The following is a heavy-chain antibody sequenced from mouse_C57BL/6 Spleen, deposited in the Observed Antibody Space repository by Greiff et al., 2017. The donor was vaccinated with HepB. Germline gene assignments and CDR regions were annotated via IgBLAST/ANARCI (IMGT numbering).Heavy chain of an antibody. CDR3: ARGDSNYVYFDY. CDR1: GYAFSSSW. Sequence: VQLQQSGPELVKPGASVKISCKASGYAFSSSWMNWVKQRPGKGLEWIGRIYPGDGDTNYNGKFKGKATLTADKSSSTAYMQLSSLTSEDSAVYFCARGDSNYVYFDYWGQGTTLTVSS. V-gene: IGHV1-82*01. J-gene: IGHJ2*01. D-gene: IGHD2-5*01. CDR2: IYPGDGDT.